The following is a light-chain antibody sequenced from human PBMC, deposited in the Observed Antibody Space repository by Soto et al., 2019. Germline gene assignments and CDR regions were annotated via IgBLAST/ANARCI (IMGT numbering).Light chain of an antibody. CDR3: QQYYTAPLT. CDR1: QSVLYSSNNKNY. CDR2: WAS. Sequence: DIVMTQSPDSLAVSLGERATINCKSSQSVLYSSNNKNYLAWYQQKPGQPPKLLIYWASTRESGVPDRFSGSGSGTDLTLTICSLQPEDVAVYYCQQYYTAPLTFGQGTKVEIK. J-gene: IGKJ1*01. V-gene: IGKV4-1*01.